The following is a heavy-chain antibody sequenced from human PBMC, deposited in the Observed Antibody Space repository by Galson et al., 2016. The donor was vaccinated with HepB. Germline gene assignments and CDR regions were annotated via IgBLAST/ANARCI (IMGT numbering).Heavy chain of an antibody. CDR2: ISYDGTDK. D-gene: IGHD2-15*01. CDR3: VRDESSWNLGKFYYYGLDV. Sequence: SLRLSCAASGFTFNTYAMQWVRQAPGKGLEWVALISYDGTDKYYADSVKGRFTISRDNSNNTMYVQMNSLRADDTAVYYCVRDESSWNLGKFYYYGLDVWGHGTRVTVSS. J-gene: IGHJ6*02. V-gene: IGHV3-30*04. CDR1: GFTFNTYA.